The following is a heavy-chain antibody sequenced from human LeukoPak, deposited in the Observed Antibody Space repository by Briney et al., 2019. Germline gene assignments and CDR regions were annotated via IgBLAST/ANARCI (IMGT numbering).Heavy chain of an antibody. J-gene: IGHJ4*02. Sequence: NTSETLSLTCTVSGGSISSSSYYWGWIRQPPGKGLEWIGSIYYSGSTYYNPSLKSRVTISVDTSKNQFSLKLSSVTAADTAVYYCARHPPGSYSSSWHFDYWGQGTLVTVSS. CDR2: IYYSGST. CDR3: ARHPPGSYSSSWHFDY. V-gene: IGHV4-39*01. D-gene: IGHD6-13*01. CDR1: GGSISSSSYY.